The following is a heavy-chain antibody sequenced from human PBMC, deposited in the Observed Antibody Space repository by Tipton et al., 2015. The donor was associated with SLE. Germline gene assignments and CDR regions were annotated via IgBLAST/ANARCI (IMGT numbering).Heavy chain of an antibody. CDR3: AREGGYAGSGSYGTV. CDR1: GYSVSTGFY. CDR2: VYPSGET. Sequence: TLSLTCTVSGYSVSTGFYWGWLRQPPGKGLEWIGHVYPSGETDYNTSLKSRVTISIATSKNQFSLNLSSVTAADTAVYFCAREGGYAGSGSYGTVWGQGTTVTVSS. V-gene: IGHV4-38-2*02. J-gene: IGHJ6*02. D-gene: IGHD3-10*01.